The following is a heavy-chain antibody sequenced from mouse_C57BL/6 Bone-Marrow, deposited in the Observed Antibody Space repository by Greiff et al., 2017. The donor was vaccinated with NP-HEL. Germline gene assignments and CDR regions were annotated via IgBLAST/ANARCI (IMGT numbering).Heavy chain of an antibody. V-gene: IGHV1-64*01. CDR2: IHPNSGST. CDR3: ARRGWVVATGYFDY. D-gene: IGHD1-1*01. Sequence: QVQLKQSGAELVKPGASVKLSCKASGYTFTSYWMHWVKQRPGQGLEWIGMIHPNSGSTNYNEKFKSKATLTVDKSSSTAYLQLSSLHSEDSAVYYCARRGWVVATGYFDYWGQGTTLTVSS. J-gene: IGHJ2*01. CDR1: GYTFTSYW.